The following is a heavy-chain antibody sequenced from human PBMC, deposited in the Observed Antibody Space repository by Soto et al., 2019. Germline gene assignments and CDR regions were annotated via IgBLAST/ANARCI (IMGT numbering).Heavy chain of an antibody. Sequence: SETLSLTCTVSGGSISSSSYYWGWIRQPPGKGLEWIGSIYYSWSTYYNPSLKSRVTISVDTSKNQFSLKLSSVTAADTAVYYCASPRSQGATIYDYWGQGTLVTVSS. D-gene: IGHD5-12*01. CDR1: GGSISSSSYY. CDR3: ASPRSQGATIYDY. CDR2: IYYSWST. V-gene: IGHV4-39*01. J-gene: IGHJ4*02.